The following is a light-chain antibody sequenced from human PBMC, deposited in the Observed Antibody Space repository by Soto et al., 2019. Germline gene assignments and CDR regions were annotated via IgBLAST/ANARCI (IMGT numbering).Light chain of an antibody. V-gene: IGKV3-15*01. J-gene: IGKJ1*01. Sequence: EIVMTQSPATLSVSPGERATLSCRASQSVSSNLAWYQQKPGQAPRLLIYGASTRATGIPARFSGSGSGTEFTLTISSLQSEDFAVYYCQQYNNWPLSWTTFGQGTKVEIK. CDR1: QSVSSN. CDR2: GAS. CDR3: QQYNNWPLSWTT.